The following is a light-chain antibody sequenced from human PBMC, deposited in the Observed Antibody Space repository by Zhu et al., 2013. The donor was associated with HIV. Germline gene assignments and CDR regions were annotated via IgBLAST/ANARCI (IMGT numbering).Light chain of an antibody. CDR2: GAS. Sequence: EIVMTQSPATLSVSPGERATLSCRASQSVNSNLAWYQQKPGQAPRLLIYGASTRAIGLPPRFSGSGSGTEFTLTISSLQSEDFATYYCQQAHSFPRTFGQGTKVEIK. J-gene: IGKJ1*01. CDR3: QQAHSFPRT. CDR1: QSVNSN. V-gene: IGKV3-15*01.